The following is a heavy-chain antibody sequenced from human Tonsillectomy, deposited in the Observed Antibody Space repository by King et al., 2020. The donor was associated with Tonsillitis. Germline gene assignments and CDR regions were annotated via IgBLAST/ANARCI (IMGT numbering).Heavy chain of an antibody. CDR1: GFTFSENW. Sequence: VQLVESGGGLVQPGGSLRLSCGASGFTFSENWMAWVRQAPGKGLEWVASIDKVGSEKRYIASVKGRFIISRDNVENSLDLQMNSLRVGDTAVYYCATEDWYRIDFWGQGTLVTVSP. CDR2: IDKVGSEK. D-gene: IGHD3/OR15-3a*01. V-gene: IGHV3-7*03. J-gene: IGHJ4*02. CDR3: ATEDWYRIDF.